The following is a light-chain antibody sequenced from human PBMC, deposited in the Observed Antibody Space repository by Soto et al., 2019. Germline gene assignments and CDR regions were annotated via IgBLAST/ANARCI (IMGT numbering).Light chain of an antibody. Sequence: QSVLTQAPSVSGAPGQRVTISCTGSSSNIGAGYDVHWYQQLPGTAPKLLIYGNSNRPSGVPDRFSGSKSGTSASLAITGLQAEDGADYYCQSYDSSLRGVFGGGTKLTVL. CDR3: QSYDSSLRGV. J-gene: IGLJ3*02. CDR2: GNS. CDR1: SSNIGAGYD. V-gene: IGLV1-40*01.